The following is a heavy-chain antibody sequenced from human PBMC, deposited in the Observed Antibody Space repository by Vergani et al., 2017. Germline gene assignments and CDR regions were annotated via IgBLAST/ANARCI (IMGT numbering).Heavy chain of an antibody. Sequence: QVQLVESGGGVVQRGGSLRISCATSGFTLSNYDMQWIRQGPGQGLEFVGFIQFDGSNQYYADSVKGRFTLSRDFSKNTLYLQMNNLRTDDTATYYCAKHFRGWSIDYWGQGTQVIVSS. CDR1: GFTLSNYD. CDR2: IQFDGSNQ. V-gene: IGHV3-30*02. J-gene: IGHJ4*02. D-gene: IGHD3-3*01. CDR3: AKHFRGWSIDY.